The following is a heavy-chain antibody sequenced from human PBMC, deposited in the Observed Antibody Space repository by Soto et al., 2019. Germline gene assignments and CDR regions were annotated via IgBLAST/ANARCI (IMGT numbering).Heavy chain of an antibody. J-gene: IGHJ6*02. CDR1: GGSIRGYY. CDR2: VYYSGGA. CDR3: TRDGDGRMTTNPYYYYGMDV. Sequence: SETLSLTCTVSGGSIRGYYWSWIRQPPGKGLEWIGNVYYSGGAKYNPSVKRRVSISVDTSKNQFSLNLSSVTAADTAVYYCTRDGDGRMTTNPYYYYGMDVWGPGITVTVSS. D-gene: IGHD2-21*02. V-gene: IGHV4-59*01.